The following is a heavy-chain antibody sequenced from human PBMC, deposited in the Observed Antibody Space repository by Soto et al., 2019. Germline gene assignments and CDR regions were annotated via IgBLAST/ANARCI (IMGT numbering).Heavy chain of an antibody. J-gene: IGHJ4*02. CDR2: IYYSGST. V-gene: IGHV4-31*03. D-gene: IGHD3-3*01. CDR1: GYSISSGGYY. CDR3: ARRAYDSDY. Sequence: SETLYLTCTVSGYSISSGGYYWSWIRQHPGKGLEWIGYIYYSGSTYYNPSLKSRVTISVDTSRNQFSLKLSSVTAADTAVYYCARRAYDSDYWGQGTLVTVSS.